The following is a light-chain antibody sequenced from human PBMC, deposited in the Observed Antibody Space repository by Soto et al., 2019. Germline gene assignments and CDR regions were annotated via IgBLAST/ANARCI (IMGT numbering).Light chain of an antibody. CDR3: AAWDDSLNGLL. Sequence: QSVLTQPPSASGTPGQRVTISCSGSSSNVENNFLNWYRHLPGTAPKLLIYNDNQQPSGVPDRLSGSNSGTSASLAISGLHSDDEADYYCAAWDDSLNGLLFGGGTKLTVL. CDR1: SSNVENNF. V-gene: IGLV1-44*01. CDR2: NDN. J-gene: IGLJ3*02.